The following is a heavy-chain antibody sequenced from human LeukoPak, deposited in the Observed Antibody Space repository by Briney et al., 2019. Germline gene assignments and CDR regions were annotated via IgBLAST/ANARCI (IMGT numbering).Heavy chain of an antibody. J-gene: IGHJ4*02. Sequence: GGSLRLSCAASGFTFSSYSMNWVRQATGKGLEWGSSISSSSSYIYYADSVKGRFTISRDNAKNSLYLQMNSLRAEDTAVYYCASTRPYPGYSQQEHRSDYWGQGTLVTVSS. CDR3: ASTRPYPGYSQQEHRSDY. V-gene: IGHV3-21*01. CDR1: GFTFSSYS. CDR2: ISSSSSYI. D-gene: IGHD5-24*01.